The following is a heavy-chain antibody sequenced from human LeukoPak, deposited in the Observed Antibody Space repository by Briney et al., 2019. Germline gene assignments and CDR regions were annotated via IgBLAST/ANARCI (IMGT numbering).Heavy chain of an antibody. Sequence: SETLSLTCAVYGGSFSGYYWSWIRQPPGKGLEWIGEINHSGSTNYNPSLKSRLTKSVDTSKNQFSLKLSSVTAADTAVYYCARISSGSYPAYYYYYYGMDVWGQGTTVTVSS. D-gene: IGHD3-10*01. CDR2: INHSGST. CDR3: ARISSGSYPAYYYYYYGMDV. V-gene: IGHV4-34*01. J-gene: IGHJ6*02. CDR1: GGSFSGYY.